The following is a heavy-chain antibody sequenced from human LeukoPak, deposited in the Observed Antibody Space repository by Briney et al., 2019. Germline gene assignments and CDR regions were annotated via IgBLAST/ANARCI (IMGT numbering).Heavy chain of an antibody. V-gene: IGHV1-8*01. CDR2: MNPNSGNT. D-gene: IGHD3-22*01. CDR3: ARSLPDSSGYYYGFDY. CDR1: GYTFTSYD. Sequence: ASVKVSCKASGYTFTSYDINWVRQATGQGLEWMGWMNPNSGNTGYAQKFQGRVTMTRNTSISTAYMELGSLRSEDTAVYYCARSLPDSSGYYYGFDYWGQGTLVTVSS. J-gene: IGHJ4*02.